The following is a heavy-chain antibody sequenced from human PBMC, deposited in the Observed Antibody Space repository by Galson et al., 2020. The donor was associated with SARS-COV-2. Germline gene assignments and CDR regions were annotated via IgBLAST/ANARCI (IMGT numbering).Heavy chain of an antibody. CDR2: IYPGDSDT. Sequence: GESLKISCKGSGYSFTSYWIGWVRQMPGKGLEWMGIIYPGDSDTRYSPSFQGQVTISADKSISTAYLQWSSLKAADTAMYYCAVTYCGGDCYRYDYYYMDVWGKETTVTVAS. CDR1: GYSFTSYW. J-gene: IGHJ6*03. V-gene: IGHV5-51*01. D-gene: IGHD2-21*01. CDR3: AVTYCGGDCYRYDYYYMDV.